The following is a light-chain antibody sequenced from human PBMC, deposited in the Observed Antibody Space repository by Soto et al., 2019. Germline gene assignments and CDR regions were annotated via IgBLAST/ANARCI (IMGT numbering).Light chain of an antibody. CDR1: QSINSH. J-gene: IGKJ2*01. V-gene: IGKV3-15*01. CDR3: QQYNNWPYT. Sequence: ERVMTQSPATLSMSPGERATLSCRANQSINSHLAWYQQKPGQAPGLLIYGASARANGIPARFSGSGSGTEFTLTISGLQPEDFAVYYCQQYNNWPYTFGPGTKLEIK. CDR2: GAS.